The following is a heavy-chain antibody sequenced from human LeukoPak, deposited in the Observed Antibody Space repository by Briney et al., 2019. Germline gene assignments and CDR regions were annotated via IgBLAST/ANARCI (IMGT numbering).Heavy chain of an antibody. CDR1: GGSFSGYY. CDR3: ARYSSGWLYYYYYYMDV. J-gene: IGHJ6*03. Sequence: PSETLSLTCAVYGGSFSGYYWSWIRQPPGKGLEWLGEINHSGSTNYNPSLKSRVTISVDTSKNQFSLKLSSVTAADTAVYYCARYSSGWLYYYYYYMDVWGKGTTVTVSS. V-gene: IGHV4-34*01. D-gene: IGHD6-19*01. CDR2: INHSGST.